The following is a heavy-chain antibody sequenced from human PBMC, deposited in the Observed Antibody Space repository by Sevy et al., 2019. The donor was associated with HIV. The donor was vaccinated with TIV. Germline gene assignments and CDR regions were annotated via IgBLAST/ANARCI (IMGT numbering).Heavy chain of an antibody. CDR1: GGSISSYY. J-gene: IGHJ4*02. D-gene: IGHD3-22*01. CDR3: ARVGYYYDSSGYYDYFDY. V-gene: IGHV4-59*01. CDR2: IYYSGST. Sequence: SETLSLTCTVSGGSISSYYWSWIRQPPGKGLEWIGYIYYSGSTNYNPSLKSRVTISVDTSKNQFSLKLSSATAADTAVYYCARVGYYYDSSGYYDYFDYWGQGTLVTVSS.